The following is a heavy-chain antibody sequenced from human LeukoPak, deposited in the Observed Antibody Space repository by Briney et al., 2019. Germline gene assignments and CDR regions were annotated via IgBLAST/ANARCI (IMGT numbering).Heavy chain of an antibody. V-gene: IGHV4-59*08. CDR1: GGSIGSDY. CDR2: IYYTGGT. CDR3: AKYGNSGWVIDN. Sequence: ASETLSLTCTVSGGSIGSDYWTWIRQPPGEGLEYIGYIYYTGGTNYNPSLKSRVTISVDTSKNQFSLKLSSVTAADTAVYFCAKYGNSGWVIDNWGQGTLVTVSS. J-gene: IGHJ4*02. D-gene: IGHD6-19*01.